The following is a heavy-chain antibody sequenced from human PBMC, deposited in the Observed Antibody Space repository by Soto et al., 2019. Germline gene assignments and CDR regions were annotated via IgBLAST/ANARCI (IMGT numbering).Heavy chain of an antibody. J-gene: IGHJ2*01. D-gene: IGHD3-16*01. CDR1: GVTFKDYG. CDR3: ARDGWGSNWYFDL. CDR2: ISYDGKQT. Sequence: GGSLRLSCGAPGVTFKDYGMHWVRQAPGKGLEWVAVISYDGKQTYYADSVKGRFTISKDKSKRTLFLQMNSLRVDDTADYYCARDGWGSNWYFDLWGRGTLVTVSS. V-gene: IGHV3-30*03.